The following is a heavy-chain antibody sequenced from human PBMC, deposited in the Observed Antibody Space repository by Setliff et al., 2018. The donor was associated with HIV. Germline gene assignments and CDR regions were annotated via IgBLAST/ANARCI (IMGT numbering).Heavy chain of an antibody. CDR1: GGSISSSNW. V-gene: IGHV4-4*02. Sequence: PSETLSLTCAVSGGSISSSNWWSWVRQPPGKGLEWIGEIYHSGSTNYNPSLRSRITISVDTSKNQFSLIVSSVTAADTATYYCARHQSGYNFSPFDNWGLGSLVTVSS. J-gene: IGHJ4*02. D-gene: IGHD5-12*01. CDR3: ARHQSGYNFSPFDN. CDR2: IYHSGST.